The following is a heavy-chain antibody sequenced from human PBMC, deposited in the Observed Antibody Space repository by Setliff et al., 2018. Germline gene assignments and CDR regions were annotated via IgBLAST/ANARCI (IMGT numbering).Heavy chain of an antibody. Sequence: SETLSLTCAVSGYSISSGYYWGWIRQPPGKGLEWIGSIYYSGSTYYNPSLKSRVTISVDTSKNQFSLKLSSVTAADTAVYYCARDLPKYSSSSVDNYFDYWGQETLVTVSS. V-gene: IGHV4-38-2*02. CDR3: ARDLPKYSSSSVDNYFDY. J-gene: IGHJ4*02. D-gene: IGHD6-6*01. CDR2: IYYSGST. CDR1: GYSISSGYY.